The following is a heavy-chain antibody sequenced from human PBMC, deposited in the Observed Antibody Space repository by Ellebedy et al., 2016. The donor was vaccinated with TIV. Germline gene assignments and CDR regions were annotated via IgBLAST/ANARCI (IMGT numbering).Heavy chain of an antibody. J-gene: IGHJ4*02. Sequence: AASVKVSCKASGYTFTGYGISWVRQAPGQGLEWMGWLSGYNGNTDYAQKLQGRVTMTTDTSTSTAYMELRSLRSDDTAVYYCARDYYGSGDYWGQGTLVTVSS. V-gene: IGHV1-18*01. CDR1: GYTFTGYG. CDR3: ARDYYGSGDY. D-gene: IGHD3-10*01. CDR2: LSGYNGNT.